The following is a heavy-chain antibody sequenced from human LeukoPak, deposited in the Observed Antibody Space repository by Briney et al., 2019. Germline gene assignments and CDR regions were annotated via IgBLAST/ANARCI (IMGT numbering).Heavy chain of an antibody. CDR3: ARPYYSNYYYYGMDV. Sequence: GGSLRLSCAASGFTFNNYAMSWVRQAPGKGLEWVSSISGGGGTTWYVNSAKGRFTISRDNSKNTLYLQMNSLRVEDTAVYYCARPYYSNYYYYGMDVWGQGTTVTVSS. V-gene: IGHV3-23*01. J-gene: IGHJ6*02. CDR2: ISGGGGTT. CDR1: GFTFNNYA. D-gene: IGHD4-11*01.